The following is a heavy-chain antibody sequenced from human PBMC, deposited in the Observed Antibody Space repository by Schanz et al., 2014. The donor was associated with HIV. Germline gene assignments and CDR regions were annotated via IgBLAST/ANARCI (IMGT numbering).Heavy chain of an antibody. J-gene: IGHJ4*02. V-gene: IGHV1-2*02. CDR3: ARVKRDFLTGVLEVGY. CDR1: GYTFTGYY. CDR2: LNTNIGAT. D-gene: IGHD3-9*01. Sequence: QVQLVQSGAEVKKPGASVRVSCEASGYTFTGYYIHWVRQAPGQGLEWMGWLNTNIGATDYAPKFQGRVTMTRDKSITTVYLEMTRLSLDDTAVYACARVKRDFLTGVLEVGYWGQGTRVTVSS.